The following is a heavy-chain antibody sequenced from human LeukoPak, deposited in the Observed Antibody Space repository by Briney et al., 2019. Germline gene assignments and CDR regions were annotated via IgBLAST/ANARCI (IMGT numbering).Heavy chain of an antibody. V-gene: IGHV3-48*03. CDR3: ARRRGSAPSYWYFDL. CDR1: GFTFSSYG. J-gene: IGHJ2*01. Sequence: PGGSLRLSCAASGFTFSSYGMNWVRQAPGKGLEWVSYISDSGAVMYSADSVKGRFTISRDNAKDSLFLRMNSLRAGDTGVYYCARRRGSAPSYWYFDLWGRGTLVTVSS. CDR2: ISDSGAVM.